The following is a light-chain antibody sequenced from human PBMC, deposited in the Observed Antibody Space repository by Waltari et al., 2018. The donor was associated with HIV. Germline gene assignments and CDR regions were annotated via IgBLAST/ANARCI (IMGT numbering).Light chain of an antibody. J-gene: IGKJ2*02. Sequence: DIQMTQSPSSLSASVGDRVIITCRASQNVNTYLNWYQQKPGNAPALLISATSTLQSGVPSRFSGRGSGTDFTLTINSLQPEDLATYFCQQNYKTPRTFGQGTKLAI. CDR1: QNVNTY. CDR3: QQNYKTPRT. CDR2: ATS. V-gene: IGKV1-39*01.